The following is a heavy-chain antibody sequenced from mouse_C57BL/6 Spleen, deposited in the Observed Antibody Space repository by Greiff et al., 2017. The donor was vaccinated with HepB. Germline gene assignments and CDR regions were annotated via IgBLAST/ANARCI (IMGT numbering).Heavy chain of an antibody. CDR3: ARGGIYSNYDYFDY. CDR1: GFTFSSYA. CDR2: ISDGGSYT. D-gene: IGHD2-5*01. V-gene: IGHV5-4*01. J-gene: IGHJ2*01. Sequence: EVHLVESGGGLVKPGGSLKLSCAASGFTFSSYAMSWVRQTPEKRLEWVATISDGGSYTYYPDNVKGRFTISRDNAKNNLYLQMSHLKSEDTAMYYCARGGIYSNYDYFDYWGQGTTLTVSS.